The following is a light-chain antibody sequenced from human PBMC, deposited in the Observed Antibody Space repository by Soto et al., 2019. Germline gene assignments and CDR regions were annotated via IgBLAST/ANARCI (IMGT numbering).Light chain of an antibody. V-gene: IGKV1-5*03. CDR2: KAS. J-gene: IGKJ2*01. CDR1: QSISSW. Sequence: DIQMTQSPSTLSASVGDRVTITCRASQSISSWLAWYQQKPGKAPKLLIYKASSLESGVPSRFSGSGSGTEFTLTISSLQPDDFATYYCQEYNSYPYTFGQGTKLEIK. CDR3: QEYNSYPYT.